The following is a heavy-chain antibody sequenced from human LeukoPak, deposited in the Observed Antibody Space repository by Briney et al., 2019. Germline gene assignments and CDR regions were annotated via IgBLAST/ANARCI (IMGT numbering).Heavy chain of an antibody. CDR2: ISYDGSNK. Sequence: PGGSLRLSCAASGFTFSSYGMHWVRPAPGKGLEWVAVISYDGSNKYYADSVKGRFTISRDNSKNTLYLQMNSLRAEDTAVYYCAKDLSGSYFHWGQGTLVTVSS. CDR3: AKDLSGSYFH. V-gene: IGHV3-30*18. D-gene: IGHD1-26*01. CDR1: GFTFSSYG. J-gene: IGHJ4*02.